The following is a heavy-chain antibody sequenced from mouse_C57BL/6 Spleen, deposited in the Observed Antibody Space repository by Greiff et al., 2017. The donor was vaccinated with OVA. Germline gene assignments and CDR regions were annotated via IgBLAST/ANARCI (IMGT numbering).Heavy chain of an antibody. Sequence: DVKLVESGGGLVKPGGSLKLSCAASGFTFSSYAMSWVRQTPEKRLEWVATISDGGSYTYYPDNVKGRFTISRDNAKNNLYLQMSHLKSEDTAMYYCARDDGYFFFFDYWGQGTTLTVSS. CDR1: GFTFSSYA. CDR2: ISDGGSYT. D-gene: IGHD2-3*01. CDR3: ARDDGYFFFFDY. V-gene: IGHV5-4*01. J-gene: IGHJ2*01.